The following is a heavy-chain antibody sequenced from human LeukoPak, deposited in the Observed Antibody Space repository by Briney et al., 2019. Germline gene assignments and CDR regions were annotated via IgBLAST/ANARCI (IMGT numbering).Heavy chain of an antibody. CDR3: AKAERYFDWLSLPGEH. CDR1: GFTVSSNY. D-gene: IGHD3-9*01. CDR2: ISWNSGSI. J-gene: IGHJ1*01. V-gene: IGHV3-9*01. Sequence: PGGSLRLSCAASGFTVSSNYMSWVRQAPGKGLEWVSGISWNSGSIGYADSVKGRFTISRDNAKNSLYLQMNSLRAEDTALYYCAKAERYFDWLSLPGEHWGQGTLVTVSS.